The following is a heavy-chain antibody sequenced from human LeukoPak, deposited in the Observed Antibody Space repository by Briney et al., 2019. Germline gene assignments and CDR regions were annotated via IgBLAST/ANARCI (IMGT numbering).Heavy chain of an antibody. D-gene: IGHD2-2*01. CDR2: ICPGDSDA. V-gene: IGHV5-51*01. CDR1: GYSFTSYW. Sequence: GESLKISCKGSGYSFTSYWIGWVRQMPGKGLEWMGIICPGDSDARYSPSFQGQVTISADKSISTTYLHWSSLKASDTAMYYCARWLGYCSSSSCYQPFDYWGQGTLVTVSS. CDR3: ARWLGYCSSSSCYQPFDY. J-gene: IGHJ4*02.